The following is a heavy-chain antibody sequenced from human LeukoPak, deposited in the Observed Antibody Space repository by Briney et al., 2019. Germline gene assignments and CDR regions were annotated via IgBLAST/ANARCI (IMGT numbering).Heavy chain of an antibody. V-gene: IGHV4-59*01. CDR2: IDYSGST. CDR3: ARVGQGCFDL. Sequence: SETLSVTCTVSGGSISTYYWSWIRQPPGKGLEWLGYIDYSGSTNYNPSLKSRVTISVDTSKNHFSLRLSSVTAADTATYYCARVGQGCFDLWGRGTLVTVSS. CDR1: GGSISTYY. J-gene: IGHJ2*01.